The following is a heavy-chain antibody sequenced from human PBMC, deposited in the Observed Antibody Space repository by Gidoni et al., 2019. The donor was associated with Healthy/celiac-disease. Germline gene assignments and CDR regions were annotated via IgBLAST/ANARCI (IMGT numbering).Heavy chain of an antibody. CDR3: ARLGYSGYDVDY. CDR1: AGTFSSYA. V-gene: IGHV1-69*01. Sequence: QVQLVQSGAEVKKPGSSVNVSCKASAGTFSSYAISWVRQAPGQGLEWMGGIIPIFGTANYAQKFQGRVTITADESTSTAYMELSSLRSEDTAVYYCARLGYSGYDVDYWGQGTLVTVSS. CDR2: IIPIFGTA. J-gene: IGHJ4*02. D-gene: IGHD5-12*01.